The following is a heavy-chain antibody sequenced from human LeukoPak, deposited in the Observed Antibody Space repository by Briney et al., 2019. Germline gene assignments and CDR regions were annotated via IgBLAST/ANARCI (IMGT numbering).Heavy chain of an antibody. D-gene: IGHD1-1*01. Sequence: GGSLRLSCAASGFTFSDYYMSWVRQAPGKGLEWVSVIYGGGSTYYADSVKGRFTISRDNSKNTLYLQMNSLRAEDTAVYYCARESRVRLDVWGQGTTVTVSS. J-gene: IGHJ6*02. V-gene: IGHV3-66*01. CDR1: GFTFSDYY. CDR3: ARESRVRLDV. CDR2: IYGGGST.